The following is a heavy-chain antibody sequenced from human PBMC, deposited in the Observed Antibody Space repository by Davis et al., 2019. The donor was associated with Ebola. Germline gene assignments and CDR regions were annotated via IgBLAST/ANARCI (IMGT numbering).Heavy chain of an antibody. CDR3: ARRYCSSTSCLKRDAFDI. Sequence: PGGSLRLSCAASGFTFSSYAMHWVRQAPGKGLEWVAVISYDGSNKYYADSVKGRFTISRDNSKNTLYLQMNSLRAEDTAVYYCARRYCSSTSCLKRDAFDIWGQGTTVTVSS. CDR1: GFTFSSYA. V-gene: IGHV3-30-3*01. J-gene: IGHJ3*02. D-gene: IGHD2-2*01. CDR2: ISYDGSNK.